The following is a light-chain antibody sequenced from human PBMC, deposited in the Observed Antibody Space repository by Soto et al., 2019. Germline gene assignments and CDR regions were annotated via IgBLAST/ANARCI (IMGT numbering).Light chain of an antibody. CDR2: DAS. Sequence: EIVMTQSIATLSVSPGERVTLSCGASQSVSSRLAWYQQKPGQAPRLLIYDASNRATGIPARFSGSGSGTDFTLTISSLEPEDFAVYYCQQRSDWITFGQGTRLEIK. V-gene: IGKV3-11*01. CDR3: QQRSDWIT. CDR1: QSVSSR. J-gene: IGKJ5*01.